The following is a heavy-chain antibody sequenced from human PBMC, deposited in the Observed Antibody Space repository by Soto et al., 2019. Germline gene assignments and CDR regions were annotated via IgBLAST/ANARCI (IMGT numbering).Heavy chain of an antibody. D-gene: IGHD6-19*01. CDR3: AKGPQRGGAVAGTLVYYFDY. J-gene: IGHJ4*02. Sequence: QVQLVESGGGVVQPGRSLRLSCAASGFTFSSYGMHWVRQAPGKGLEWVAVISYDGSNKYYADSVKGRFTISRDNSKNTLYLQMNSLRAEDTAVYYCAKGPQRGGAVAGTLVYYFDYWGQGTLVTVSS. V-gene: IGHV3-30*18. CDR2: ISYDGSNK. CDR1: GFTFSSYG.